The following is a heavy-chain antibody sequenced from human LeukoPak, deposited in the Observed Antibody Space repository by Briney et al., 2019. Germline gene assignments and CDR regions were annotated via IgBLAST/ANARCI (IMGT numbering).Heavy chain of an antibody. CDR3: ARGRRSGSEGRWFDH. CDR2: INPTTGGT. D-gene: IGHD1-26*01. CDR1: TSTFTDYY. Sequence: PRASVKVSCTASTSTFTDYYIHWVRQAPGQGLEWMGWINPTTGGTNYAQNLQGRVTMTRDTSISTAYMELSSLRSEDTAVYYCARGRRSGSEGRWFDHWGQGTLVTVSS. J-gene: IGHJ5*02. V-gene: IGHV1-2*02.